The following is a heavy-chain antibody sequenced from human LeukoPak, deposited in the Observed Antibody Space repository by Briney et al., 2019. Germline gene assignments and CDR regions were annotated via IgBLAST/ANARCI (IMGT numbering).Heavy chain of an antibody. CDR1: GFTFSDYY. J-gene: IGHJ4*02. D-gene: IGHD2-15*01. CDR3: ARAEALLPYLY. CDR2: ISRNSYT. V-gene: IGHV3-11*06. Sequence: GGSLRLSCAASGFTFSDYYMSWIRQAPGKGLEWVSYISRNSYTNYADSVKGRFTISRDNAKNSLYLQMASLRAEDTAVYYCARAEALLPYLYWGQGTLVTVSS.